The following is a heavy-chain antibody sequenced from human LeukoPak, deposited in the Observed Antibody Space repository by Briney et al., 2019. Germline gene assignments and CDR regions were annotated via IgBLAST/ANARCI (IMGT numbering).Heavy chain of an antibody. V-gene: IGHV4-39*07. Sequence: SETLSLTCTVSGGSISSSSHYWGWLRQPPGKGLEWIGSMYYRGSTYHNPSPKSRVTISVDTSKNQFSLKLSSVTAADTAVYYCATTTIRLGYWGQGTLVTVSS. CDR3: ATTTIRLGY. CDR2: MYYRGST. CDR1: GGSISSSSHY. D-gene: IGHD1-26*01. J-gene: IGHJ4*02.